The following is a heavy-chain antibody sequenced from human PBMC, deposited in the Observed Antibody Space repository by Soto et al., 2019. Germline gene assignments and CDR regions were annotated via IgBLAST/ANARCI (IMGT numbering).Heavy chain of an antibody. CDR3: ARVSGGSIAAAGGEAFDI. V-gene: IGHV1-18*01. Sequence: ASVKVSCKASGYTFTSYGISWVRQAPGQGLEWMGGISAYNGNTNYAQKLQGRVTMTTDTSTSTAYMELRSLRSDDTAVYYCARVSGGSIAAAGGEAFDIWGQGTMVTVSS. J-gene: IGHJ3*02. CDR2: ISAYNGNT. D-gene: IGHD6-13*01. CDR1: GYTFTSYG.